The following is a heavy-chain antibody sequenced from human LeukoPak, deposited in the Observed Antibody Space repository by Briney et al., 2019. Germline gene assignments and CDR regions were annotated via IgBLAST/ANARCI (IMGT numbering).Heavy chain of an antibody. J-gene: IGHJ3*02. D-gene: IGHD3-16*01. V-gene: IGHV3-64*01. CDR3: AGFGGDAFDI. Sequence: GGSLRLSCAASGFTVSSNYMSWVRQAPGKGLEYVSAISSNGGSTYYANSVKGRFTISRDNSKNTLYLQMGSLRAEDMAVYYCAGFGGDAFDIWGQGTMVTVSS. CDR1: GFTVSSNY. CDR2: ISSNGGST.